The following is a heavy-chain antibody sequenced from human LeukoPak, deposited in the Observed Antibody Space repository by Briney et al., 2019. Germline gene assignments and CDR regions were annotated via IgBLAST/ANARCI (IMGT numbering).Heavy chain of an antibody. CDR2: IYYSGST. J-gene: IGHJ4*02. V-gene: IGHV4-59*08. D-gene: IGHD3-3*02. CDR3: AGEYAPRIFGGRGFDY. Sequence: SETLSLTCTVSGGSISSYYWSWIRQPPGKGLEWIGYIYYSGSTNYNPSLKSRVTISVDTSKNQFSLKLSSVTAADTAVYYCAGEYAPRIFGGRGFDYWGQGTLVTVSS. CDR1: GGSISSYY.